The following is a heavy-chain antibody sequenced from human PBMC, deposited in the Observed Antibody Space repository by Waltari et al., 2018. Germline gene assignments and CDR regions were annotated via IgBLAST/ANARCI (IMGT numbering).Heavy chain of an antibody. J-gene: IGHJ4*02. V-gene: IGHV3-15*07. CDR2: IKTKTDGGAT. CDR3: AAGWPFNY. D-gene: IGHD2-15*01. CDR1: CFIFDTAW. Sequence: EVQLVESGGGLVKPGGSLRLSCAASCFIFDTAWLTWVRQAPGRGLEWVGRIKTKTDGGATDYAAPVKGRITISRDDSKNTVYLQMDSLKTEDTAVYYCAAGWPFNYWGRGTLVTVSS.